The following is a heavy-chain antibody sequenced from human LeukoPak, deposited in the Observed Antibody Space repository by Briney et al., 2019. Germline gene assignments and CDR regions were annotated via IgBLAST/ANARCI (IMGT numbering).Heavy chain of an antibody. J-gene: IGHJ4*02. CDR3: ANHLACGSTSCPPFDY. CDR2: ISNSGSYI. CDR1: GFTFSSYG. D-gene: IGHD2-2*01. V-gene: IGHV3-21*01. Sequence: PGGSLRLSCAASGFTFSSYGMNWVRQAPGKGLEWVSSISNSGSYIYYADSVKGRFTISRDNAKNSLYLQMNSLRAEDTAVYYCANHLACGSTSCPPFDYWGQGTLVTVSS.